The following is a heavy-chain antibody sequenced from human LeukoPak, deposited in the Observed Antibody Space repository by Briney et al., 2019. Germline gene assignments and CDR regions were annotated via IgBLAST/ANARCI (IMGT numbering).Heavy chain of an antibody. CDR1: GGSISSYY. V-gene: IGHV4-4*07. D-gene: IGHD6-19*01. J-gene: IGHJ4*02. Sequence: SETLYLTCTVSGGSISSYYWSWIRQPAGKGLEWIGRINTSGSTNYNPSLKSRVTMSVDTSKNQFSLKLSSVTAADTAVYYCARDGYSSGWFDYWGQGTLVTVSS. CDR3: ARDGYSSGWFDY. CDR2: INTSGST.